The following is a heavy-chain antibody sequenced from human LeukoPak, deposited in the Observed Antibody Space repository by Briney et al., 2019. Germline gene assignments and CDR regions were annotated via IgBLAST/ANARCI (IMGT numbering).Heavy chain of an antibody. V-gene: IGHV1-2*02. CDR3: ARETTITTSFDY. D-gene: IGHD4-11*01. Sequence: ASVKVSCKASGYTFSGHYMHWVRQAPGQGLEWMGWINPNSGGTNYAQKFQGRVTMTRDTSISTAYMELSRLRSDDTAVYYCARETTITTSFDYWGQGSLVTVSS. CDR1: GYTFSGHY. J-gene: IGHJ4*02. CDR2: INPNSGGT.